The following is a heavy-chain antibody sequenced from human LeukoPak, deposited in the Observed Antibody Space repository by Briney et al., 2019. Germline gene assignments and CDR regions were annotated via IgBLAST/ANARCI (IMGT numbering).Heavy chain of an antibody. V-gene: IGHV4-59*01. Sequence: PETLSLTCTVSGGSISGYFWSWIRQPPGEGLEWIGYIYYRGNTIYNLSLKSRATISVDTSKNLFSLELTSVTAADTAVYYCARHADIAAYREGLDVWGKGTTVTVSS. J-gene: IGHJ6*04. CDR1: GGSISGYF. CDR2: IYYRGNT. CDR3: ARHADIAAYREGLDV. D-gene: IGHD2-15*01.